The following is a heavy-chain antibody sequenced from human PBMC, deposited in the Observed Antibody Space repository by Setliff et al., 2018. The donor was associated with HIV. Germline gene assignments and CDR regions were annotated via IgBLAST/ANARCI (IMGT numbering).Heavy chain of an antibody. D-gene: IGHD2-15*01. CDR1: GFTFSDYY. J-gene: IGHJ6*03. Sequence: ASVKVSCKASGFTFSDYYMHWVRQAPGQGLEWMGWVRPYNADKNYAQKFQGRVAMASDTSISTAYLELSGLTSDDTAIYYCARDRAYCSSGSCYRPLVYYFYYMDVWGTGTTVTVSS. CDR2: VRPYNADK. CDR3: ARDRAYCSSGSCYRPLVYYFYYMDV. V-gene: IGHV1-2*02.